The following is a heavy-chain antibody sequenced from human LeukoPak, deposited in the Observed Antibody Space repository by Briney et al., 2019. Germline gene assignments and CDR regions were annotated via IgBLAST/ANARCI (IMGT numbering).Heavy chain of an antibody. J-gene: IGHJ4*02. CDR1: GYTFTSYD. V-gene: IGHV1-8*03. CDR3: ARSKVTIFGVASPGDY. Sequence: ASVKVSCKASGYTFTSYDINWVRQATGQGREWMGWMNPNSGNTGYAQKFQGRVTITRNTSISTAYMELSSLRSEDTAVYYCARSKVTIFGVASPGDYWGQGTLVTVSS. CDR2: MNPNSGNT. D-gene: IGHD3-3*01.